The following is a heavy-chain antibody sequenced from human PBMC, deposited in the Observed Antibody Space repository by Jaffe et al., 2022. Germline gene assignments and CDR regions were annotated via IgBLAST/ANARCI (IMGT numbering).Heavy chain of an antibody. Sequence: EVQLVESGGGLVKPGGSLRLSCAASGFTFSNAWMSWVRQAPGKGLEWVGRIKSKTDGGTTDYAAPVKGRFTISRDDSKNTLYLQMNSLKTEDTAVYYCTTDPSGGYYYYMDVWGKGTTVTVSS. CDR3: TTDPSGGYYYYMDV. CDR2: IKSKTDGGTT. CDR1: GFTFSNAW. J-gene: IGHJ6*03. V-gene: IGHV3-15*01.